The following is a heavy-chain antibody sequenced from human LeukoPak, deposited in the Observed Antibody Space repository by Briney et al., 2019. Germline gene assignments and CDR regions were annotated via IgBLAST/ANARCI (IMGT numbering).Heavy chain of an antibody. J-gene: IGHJ4*02. D-gene: IGHD3-22*01. Sequence: GGSLRLSCAASGFTFSTYEMNWLRQAPGKGLEWVAYIDSRSATIYYAESGKGRFAISRDNAKNSLYLQMNSLRAEDTAVYYCAKQGYYDSSGYYDYFDYWGQGTLVTVSS. CDR1: GFTFSTYE. CDR3: AKQGYYDSSGYYDYFDY. V-gene: IGHV3-48*03. CDR2: IDSRSATI.